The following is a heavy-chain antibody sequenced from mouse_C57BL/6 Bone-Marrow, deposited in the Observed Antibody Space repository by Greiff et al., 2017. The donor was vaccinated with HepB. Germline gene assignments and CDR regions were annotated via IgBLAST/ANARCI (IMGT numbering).Heavy chain of an antibody. D-gene: IGHD1-1*01. Sequence: VQLQQPGAELVRPGTSVKLSCKASGYTFTSYWMHWVKQRPGQGLEWIGVIDPSDSYTNYNQKFKGKATLTVDTSSSTAYMQLSSLTSEDSVVYYCARDGSRYYFDYWGQGTTLTVSS. CDR3: ARDGSRYYFDY. CDR2: IDPSDSYT. V-gene: IGHV1-59*01. J-gene: IGHJ2*01. CDR1: GYTFTSYW.